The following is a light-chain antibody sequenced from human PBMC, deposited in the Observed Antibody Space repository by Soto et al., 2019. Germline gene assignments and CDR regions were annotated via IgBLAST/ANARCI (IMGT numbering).Light chain of an antibody. V-gene: IGKV1D-12*01. CDR3: QQDHSFPLT. CDR1: QGMSSW. J-gene: IGKJ4*01. Sequence: DIQMTQSPSSVSASVADRVTITCRASQGMSSWLAWYQQKPAKAPKLLIYSASTLQSGVPSRFSGSGSGTDFTLTISSLQPEDFATYYCQQDHSFPLTFGGGTKVEIK. CDR2: SAS.